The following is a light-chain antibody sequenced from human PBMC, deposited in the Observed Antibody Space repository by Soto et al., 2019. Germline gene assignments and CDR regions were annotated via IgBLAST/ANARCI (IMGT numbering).Light chain of an antibody. V-gene: IGKV3-11*01. J-gene: IGKJ4*01. CDR1: QSVSSY. CDR2: DAS. CDR3: QQRRNWPFT. Sequence: EIVLTQSPATLSLSPGERATLSCRASQSVSSYLAWYQQKPGQAPRLLIYDASNRATGIPARFSGSGSVTAFTLTISSLAPEDLGDYYCQQRRNWPFTFGGGTKVEIK.